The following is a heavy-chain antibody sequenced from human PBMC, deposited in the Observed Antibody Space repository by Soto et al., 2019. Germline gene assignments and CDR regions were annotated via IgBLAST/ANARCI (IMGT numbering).Heavy chain of an antibody. Sequence: ASVKVSCKASGYTFSNYGISWVRQAPGQGLEWMGWMNPNSGNTGYAQKFQGRVTMTRNTSISTAYMELSSLRSEDTAVYYCAREKSYGMDVWGQGTTVTVSS. CDR1: GYTFSNYG. V-gene: IGHV1-8*01. CDR2: MNPNSGNT. J-gene: IGHJ6*02. CDR3: AREKSYGMDV.